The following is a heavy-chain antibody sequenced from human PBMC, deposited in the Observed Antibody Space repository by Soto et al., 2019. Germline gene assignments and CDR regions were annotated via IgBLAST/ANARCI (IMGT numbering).Heavy chain of an antibody. CDR1: GFTVSSNY. CDR2: IYSGGST. V-gene: IGHV3-53*04. Sequence: PGGSLRLSCAASGFTVSSNYMSWVRQAPGKGLEWVSVIYSGGSTYYADSVKGRFTISRHNSKNTLYLQMNSLRAEDTAVYYSGSTNYKPSLKSRVTISVDTSKNQLSLKLSSVTAEDTAVYYCARELGYCSGGSCYSADYYYYGMDVWGQGTTVTVSS. CDR3: GSTNYKPSLKSRVTISVDTSKNQLSLKLSSVTAEDTAVYYCARELGYCSGGSCYSADYYYYGMDV. D-gene: IGHD3-10*01. J-gene: IGHJ6*02.